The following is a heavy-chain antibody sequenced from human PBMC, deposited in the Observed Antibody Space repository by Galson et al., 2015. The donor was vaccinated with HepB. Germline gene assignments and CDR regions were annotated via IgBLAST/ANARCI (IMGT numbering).Heavy chain of an antibody. CDR1: GFTFSSYS. V-gene: IGHV3-21*01. Sequence: SLRLSCAASGFTFSSYSMNWVRQAPGKGLEWVSSISSSSSYIYYADSVKGRFTISRDNAKNSLYLQMNSLRAEDTAVYYCARGLAAAGTSPFFDIWGQGTMVTVSS. J-gene: IGHJ3*02. CDR3: ARGLAAAGTSPFFDI. D-gene: IGHD6-13*01. CDR2: ISSSSSYI.